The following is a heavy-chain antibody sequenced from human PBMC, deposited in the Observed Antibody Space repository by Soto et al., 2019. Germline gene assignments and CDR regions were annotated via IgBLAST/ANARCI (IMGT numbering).Heavy chain of an antibody. D-gene: IGHD2-8*02. Sequence: QVQLQESGPGLVKPSQTLSLTCTVSGGSISSGGYYWSWIRQHPGKGLEWIGYIYYSGSTYYNPSLKSRVTISVDTSKNQFSLKLSSVTAAVTAVYYCARLQSGGIDAFDIWGQGTMVTVSS. V-gene: IGHV4-31*03. CDR3: ARLQSGGIDAFDI. CDR1: GGSISSGGYY. J-gene: IGHJ3*02. CDR2: IYYSGST.